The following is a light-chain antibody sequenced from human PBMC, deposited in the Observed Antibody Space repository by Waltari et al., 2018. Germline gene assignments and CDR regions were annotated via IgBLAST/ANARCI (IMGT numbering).Light chain of an antibody. J-gene: IGLJ2*01. CDR1: RSDVGSYDL. CDR2: EVD. V-gene: IGLV2-23*02. Sequence: QSALTQPASVSESPGHSITISCTGTRSDVGSYDLVSWYQQYPGKAPKLVIYEVDKRPSGVSNRFSGSKSANTASLTISGLQAEDEADYYCCSYAGTTTFVVFGGGTKLTVL. CDR3: CSYAGTTTFVV.